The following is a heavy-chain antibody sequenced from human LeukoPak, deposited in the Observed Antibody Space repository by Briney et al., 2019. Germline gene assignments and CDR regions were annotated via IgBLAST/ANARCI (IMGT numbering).Heavy chain of an antibody. J-gene: IGHJ4*02. D-gene: IGHD3-10*01. CDR2: ITRSGST. V-gene: IGHV3-23*01. CDR1: GFTFSSYA. Sequence: GGSLRLSCAASGFTFSSYAISWVRQAPGKGLEWVSVITRSGSTCYADSVNGRFTISRDNSKNTLYLQMNSLRAEDTAVYSCAKDAVAPGSGGDFFDYWGQGTLVTVSS. CDR3: AKDAVAPGSGGDFFDY.